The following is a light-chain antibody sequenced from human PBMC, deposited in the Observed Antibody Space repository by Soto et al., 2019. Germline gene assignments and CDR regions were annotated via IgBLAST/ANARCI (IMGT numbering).Light chain of an antibody. J-gene: IGLJ1*01. CDR3: ASYAGSNKV. Sequence: QSVLTQPPSASGSPGQSVTISCTGTSSDVGGYNYVSWYQQHPGKAPKLMIYEVTNRPSGVPDRFSGSKSGNTASLTVSGLLAEDEADYYCASYAGSNKVFGTGTKVTVL. V-gene: IGLV2-8*01. CDR1: SSDVGGYNY. CDR2: EVT.